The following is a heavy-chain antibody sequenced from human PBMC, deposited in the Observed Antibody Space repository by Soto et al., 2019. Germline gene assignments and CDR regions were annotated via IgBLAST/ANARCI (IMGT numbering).Heavy chain of an antibody. CDR3: AKGASTTVFAFNDY. Sequence: EVQLVESGGGLVQPGRSLRPSCQASGFTFDDYAMHWVRQGPGKGLEWVSSISWNSGNLGYADSVKGRFTISRDNAKNSLYLQMNSLRGEDTALYYCAKGASTTVFAFNDYWGQGTLVTVSS. J-gene: IGHJ4*02. CDR2: ISWNSGNL. V-gene: IGHV3-9*01. CDR1: GFTFDDYA. D-gene: IGHD4-17*01.